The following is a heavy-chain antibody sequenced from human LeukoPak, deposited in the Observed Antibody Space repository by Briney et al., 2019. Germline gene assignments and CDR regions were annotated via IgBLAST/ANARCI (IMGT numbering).Heavy chain of an antibody. CDR1: GGSFSGYY. CDR2: INHSGST. J-gene: IGHJ5*02. V-gene: IGHV4-34*01. D-gene: IGHD3-10*01. Sequence: SETLSLTCAVYGGSFSGYYWSWIRQPPGKGLEWIGEINHSGSTNYNPSLKSRVTISVDTSKNQFSLKLSSVTAADTAVYYCARGSPPMVRGVIINGGRGDWFDPWGQGTLVTVSS. CDR3: ARGSPPMVRGVIINGGRGDWFDP.